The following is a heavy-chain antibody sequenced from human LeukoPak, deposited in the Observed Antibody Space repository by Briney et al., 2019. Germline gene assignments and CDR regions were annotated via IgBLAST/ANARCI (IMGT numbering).Heavy chain of an antibody. CDR3: ARNLAHSSLIDY. Sequence: SDTRSLTCTVAVGSMSSYYWRWIRQPPGKGLEWIGYNYYSGSTNYNPSLKSRVTISVDTSKNQYSLKLSSVTAADTAVYYCARNLAHSSLIDYWGQGTLVTVSS. CDR1: VGSMSSYY. V-gene: IGHV4-59*08. J-gene: IGHJ4*02. D-gene: IGHD6-13*01. CDR2: NYYSGST.